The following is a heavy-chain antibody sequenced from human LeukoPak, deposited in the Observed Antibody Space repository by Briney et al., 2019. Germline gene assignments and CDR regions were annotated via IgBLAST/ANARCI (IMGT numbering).Heavy chain of an antibody. V-gene: IGHV4-34*01. CDR3: ARGLGYCSGGSCYSPYGMDV. CDR1: GGSFGGYY. D-gene: IGHD2-15*01. CDR2: INHSGST. J-gene: IGHJ6*02. Sequence: SETLSLTCAVYGGSFGGYYWSWIRQPPGKGLEWIGEINHSGSTNYNPSLKSRVTISVDTSKNQFSLKLSSVTAADTAVYYCARGLGYCSGGSCYSPYGMDVWGQGTTVTVSS.